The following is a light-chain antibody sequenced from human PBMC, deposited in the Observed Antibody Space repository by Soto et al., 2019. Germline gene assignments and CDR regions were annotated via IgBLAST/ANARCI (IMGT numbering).Light chain of an antibody. V-gene: IGKV1-5*03. Sequence: DIDMTQSPSTLSASVGDRVTITCRASQSISIWLAWYQQKPGKAPNLLIYKTSSLETGVPSRFSGSGSGTEFTLTISSLHPDDFATYYCQHCNDYSWTFGQGTKVEVK. CDR2: KTS. CDR3: QHCNDYSWT. CDR1: QSISIW. J-gene: IGKJ1*01.